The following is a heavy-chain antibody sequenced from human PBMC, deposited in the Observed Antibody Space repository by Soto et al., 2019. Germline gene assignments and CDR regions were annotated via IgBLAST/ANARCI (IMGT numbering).Heavy chain of an antibody. J-gene: IGHJ4*02. CDR2: IWYDGSNI. D-gene: IGHD6-19*01. Sequence: GVSLRLSCAASGLTFSRYGMHWVRQAPGRGLEWVAGIWYDGSNIYYADSVKGRFTISRDNSKDTLDLQMNSLRAEDTAVYYCARDGEQWLVGYYFDYWGKGPLVTVSS. CDR3: ARDGEQWLVGYYFDY. CDR1: GLTFSRYG. V-gene: IGHV3-33*01.